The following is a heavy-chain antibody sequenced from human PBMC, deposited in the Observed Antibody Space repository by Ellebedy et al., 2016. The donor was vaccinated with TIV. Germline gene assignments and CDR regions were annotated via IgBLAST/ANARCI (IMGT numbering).Heavy chain of an antibody. CDR3: ARDFGGAAAGFDY. V-gene: IGHV1-18*04. CDR2: ISAYNGNT. CDR1: GYTFTSYG. Sequence: AASVKVSCKAAGYTFTSYGISWVRQSPGQGLEWMGWISAYNGNTNYAQKLQGRVPMTTDTSATTAYMELRSLRSDDTAVYYCARDFGGAAAGFDYWGQGTLVTVSS. J-gene: IGHJ4*02. D-gene: IGHD6-13*01.